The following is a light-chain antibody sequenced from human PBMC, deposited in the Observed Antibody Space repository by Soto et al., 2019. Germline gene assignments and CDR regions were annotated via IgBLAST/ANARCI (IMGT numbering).Light chain of an antibody. CDR2: AAS. J-gene: IGKJ2*01. CDR3: QQQGT. Sequence: EIVLTQFPGTLSLSPGERATLSCRPSQSLSSSYLVWYQQKPGQAPRLLIYAASRRATSIPDRFSGSGSATEYTLTISRLEPEDSAVYYCQQQGTFGQGTKLEIK. V-gene: IGKV3-20*01. CDR1: QSLSSSY.